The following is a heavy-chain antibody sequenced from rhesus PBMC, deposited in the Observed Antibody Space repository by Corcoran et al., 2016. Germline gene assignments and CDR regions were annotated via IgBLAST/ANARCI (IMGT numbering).Heavy chain of an antibody. V-gene: IGHV4S10*01. CDR1: GGSISDSYR. CDR3: ARVWQRLSYGLDS. Sequence: QVQLQESGPGVVKPSETLSLTCAVSGGSISDSYRWSWIRQPPGKGLEWIGNIYSSSTSPNYTPSLNSRVTISKDASKTQFSLKLSSVTAADTAVYYCARVWQRLSYGLDSWGQGVVVTVS. J-gene: IGHJ6*01. CDR2: IYSSSTSP. D-gene: IGHD6-31*01.